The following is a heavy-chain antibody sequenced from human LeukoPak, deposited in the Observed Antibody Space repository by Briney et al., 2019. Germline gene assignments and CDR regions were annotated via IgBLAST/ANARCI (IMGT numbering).Heavy chain of an antibody. CDR1: GFTFSSYS. V-gene: IGHV3-21*01. Sequence: GGSLRLSCAASGFTFSSYSMNWVRQAPGKGLEWVSSISSSSSYIYYADSVKGRFTISRDNAKNSLYLQMNSLRAEDTAVYYCAREISGSSGWPNYYYYYYMDVWGKGTTVTISS. CDR2: ISSSSSYI. D-gene: IGHD6-19*01. CDR3: AREISGSSGWPNYYYYYYMDV. J-gene: IGHJ6*03.